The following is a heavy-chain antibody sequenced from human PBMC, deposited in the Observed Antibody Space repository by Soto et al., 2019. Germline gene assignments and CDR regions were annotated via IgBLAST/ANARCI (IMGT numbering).Heavy chain of an antibody. J-gene: IGHJ3*02. CDR3: TREFRTSGSRDAVDI. D-gene: IGHD1-26*01. CDR1: GFTVSSNY. V-gene: IGHV3-66*01. CDR2: TYPGGTT. Sequence: GSLRLSCAASGFTVSSNYMSWVRQAPGRGLEWVSVTYPGGTTHYADSVKGRFTISRDNSKNTMDLQMNSLRADDTAMYYCTREFRTSGSRDAVDIWGQGTVVTVSS.